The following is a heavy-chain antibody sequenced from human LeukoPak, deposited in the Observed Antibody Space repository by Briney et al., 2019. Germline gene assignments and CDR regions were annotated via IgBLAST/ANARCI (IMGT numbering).Heavy chain of an antibody. CDR3: ATGWAQAYYYYYMDV. CDR1: GGTFSSYA. D-gene: IGHD6-13*01. J-gene: IGHJ6*03. V-gene: IGHV1-69*05. Sequence: SVKVSCKASGGTFSSYAISRVRQAPGQGLEWMGGIIPIFGTANYAQKFQGRVTITTDESTSTAYMELSSLRSEDTAVYYCATGWAQAYYYYYMDVWGKGTTVTVSS. CDR2: IIPIFGTA.